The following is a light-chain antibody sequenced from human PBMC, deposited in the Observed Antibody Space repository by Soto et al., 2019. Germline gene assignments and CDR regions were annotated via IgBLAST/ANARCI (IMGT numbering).Light chain of an antibody. V-gene: IGLV2-18*02. Sequence: QSALTQPPSVSGSPGQSVTISCTGTSSDVGSYNRVSWYQQPPGTAPKLMIYEVNNRPSGVPDRFSGSKSGNTASLTISGLQAEDEAEYYCSSYTSSSTVLFGGGTKLTVL. CDR3: SSYTSSSTVL. J-gene: IGLJ2*01. CDR1: SSDVGSYNR. CDR2: EVN.